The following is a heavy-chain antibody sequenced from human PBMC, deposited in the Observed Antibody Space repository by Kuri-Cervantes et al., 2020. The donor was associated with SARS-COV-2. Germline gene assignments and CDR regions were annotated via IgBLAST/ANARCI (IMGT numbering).Heavy chain of an antibody. J-gene: IGHJ3*02. D-gene: IGHD3-22*01. Sequence: GESLKISCAASGFTFSSYAMSWVRQAPGKGLEWVSAISGSGGSTYYADSVKGRFTISRDNSKITLYLQMNSLRAEDTAVYYCANGGSGYYLHDAFDIWGQGTMVTVSS. CDR3: ANGGSGYYLHDAFDI. V-gene: IGHV3-23*01. CDR2: ISGSGGST. CDR1: GFTFSSYA.